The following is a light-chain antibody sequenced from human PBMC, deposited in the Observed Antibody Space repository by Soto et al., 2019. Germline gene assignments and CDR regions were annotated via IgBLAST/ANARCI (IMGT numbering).Light chain of an antibody. CDR1: QSVSSW. CDR2: KAS. Sequence: GDRVTLTCRASQSVSSWLAWYQQKPGKVPKLLIYKASTLESGVPSRFSGSGSGTEFTLTISSLQPDDFATYYCQQYNSNPLTFGGGTKVEIK. V-gene: IGKV1-5*03. CDR3: QQYNSNPLT. J-gene: IGKJ4*01.